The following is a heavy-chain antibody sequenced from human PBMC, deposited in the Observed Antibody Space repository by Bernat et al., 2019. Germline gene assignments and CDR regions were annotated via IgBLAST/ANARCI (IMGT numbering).Heavy chain of an antibody. J-gene: IGHJ4*02. Sequence: VQLVESGGGVVQPGRPLRLSCAASGFTFSRYHMHWVRQAPGKGLEWVAVIWYDGTNNFYADSVKGRFTISRDNSKNTLYLQMNSLRAEDTAVYYCARDLKVQGVITPSGYFDYWGQGTLVTVSS. V-gene: IGHV3-33*01. D-gene: IGHD3-10*01. CDR3: ARDLKVQGVITPSGYFDY. CDR2: IWYDGTNN. CDR1: GFTFSRYH.